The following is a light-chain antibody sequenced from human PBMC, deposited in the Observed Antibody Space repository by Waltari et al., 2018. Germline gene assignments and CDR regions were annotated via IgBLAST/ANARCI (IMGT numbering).Light chain of an antibody. V-gene: IGLV2-14*01. CDR2: EVS. CDR3: SSYTSSTVV. J-gene: IGLJ2*01. Sequence: QSALTQPASVSGSPGQSITISCTGTSSDVGGYNYVSWYQQHPGKAPKLMIYEVSNRPSGGSTRVSGSKSGSTASLTISGLQAEDEADYYCSSYTSSTVVFGGGTKLTVL. CDR1: SSDVGGYNY.